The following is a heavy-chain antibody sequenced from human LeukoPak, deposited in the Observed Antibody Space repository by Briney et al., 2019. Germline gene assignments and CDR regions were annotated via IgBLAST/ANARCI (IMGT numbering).Heavy chain of an antibody. D-gene: IGHD3-10*01. Sequence: SQTLSLTCAISGDSVSSNSAAWNWIRQSPSRGLGWLGRTYYRSKWYNDYAVSVKSRITINPDTSKNQFSLQLNPLTPEDTAVYYCGRGAYGSYNWFDPWGQGTLVTVSS. V-gene: IGHV6-1*01. J-gene: IGHJ5*02. CDR3: GRGAYGSYNWFDP. CDR1: GDSVSSNSAA. CDR2: TYYRSKWYN.